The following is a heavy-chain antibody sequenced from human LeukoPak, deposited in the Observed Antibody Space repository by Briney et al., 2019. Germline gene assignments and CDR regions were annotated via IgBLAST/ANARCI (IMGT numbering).Heavy chain of an antibody. D-gene: IGHD2-8*01. J-gene: IGHJ6*02. Sequence: ASVKLSCKASGYTFTSYGISWVRQAPGQGLEWMGWISAYNGNTNYAQKLQGRVTMTTDTSTSTAYMELRSLRSDDTAVYYCARGSRASMLYGKYYYYGMDVWGQGTTVTVSS. CDR3: ARGSRASMLYGKYYYYGMDV. V-gene: IGHV1-18*01. CDR2: ISAYNGNT. CDR1: GYTFTSYG.